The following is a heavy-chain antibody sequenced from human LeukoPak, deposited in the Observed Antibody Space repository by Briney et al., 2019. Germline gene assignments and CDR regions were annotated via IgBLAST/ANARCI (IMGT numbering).Heavy chain of an antibody. CDR3: TIPISMVRGVITPADYFDY. CDR1: GSTFSNAW. Sequence: GGSLRLSCAASGSTFSNAWMSWVRQAPGKGLEWVGRIKSKTDGGTTDYAAPVKGRFTISRDDSKNTLYLQMNSLKTEDTAVYYCTIPISMVRGVITPADYFDYWGQGTLVTVSS. J-gene: IGHJ4*02. V-gene: IGHV3-15*01. CDR2: IKSKTDGGTT. D-gene: IGHD3-10*01.